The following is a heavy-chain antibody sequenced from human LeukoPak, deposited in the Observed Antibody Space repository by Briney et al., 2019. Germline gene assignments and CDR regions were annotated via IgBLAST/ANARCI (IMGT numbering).Heavy chain of an antibody. Sequence: GASVKVSCKASGFTFNTYYMHWVRQAPGQGLEWMGVINPIGDSTNYAQKFQGRVTMTRDTSTRTVYMELSSLTSEDTAVYYCARDLYSYYYGMDVWGQGTTVTVSS. CDR2: INPIGDST. J-gene: IGHJ6*02. V-gene: IGHV1-46*02. CDR1: GFTFNTYY. CDR3: ARDLYSYYYGMDV.